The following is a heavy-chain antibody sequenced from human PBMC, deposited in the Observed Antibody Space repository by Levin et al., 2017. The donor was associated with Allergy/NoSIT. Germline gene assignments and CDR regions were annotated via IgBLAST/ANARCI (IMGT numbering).Heavy chain of an antibody. CDR1: GYTFTNYD. V-gene: IGHV1-8*01. Sequence: GASVKVSCKASGYTFTNYDIHWVRQATGQGLEWMGWMNPYSGNTGYAQKFQGRVTMTRDTSISTAYMELSSLRSEDTAVYYCARGAFREAWFDPWGQGTLVTVSS. D-gene: IGHD5-24*01. CDR3: ARGAFREAWFDP. CDR2: MNPYSGNT. J-gene: IGHJ5*02.